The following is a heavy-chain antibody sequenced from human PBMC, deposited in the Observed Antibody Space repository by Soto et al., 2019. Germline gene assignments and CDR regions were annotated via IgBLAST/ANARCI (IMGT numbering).Heavy chain of an antibody. J-gene: IGHJ4*02. D-gene: IGHD3-10*01. Sequence: SETLSLTCDVSGYAISSGFYWAWIRQPPGKRLEWIGNIYFTGTTSYNPSLKTRVTMSVDTSKNQFSLRLSSVTSADTAVFYCARVRRIGMSGSPGDSWGQGTQVTVSS. CDR2: IYFTGTT. CDR3: ARVRRIGMSGSPGDS. V-gene: IGHV4-38-2*01. CDR1: GYAISSGFY.